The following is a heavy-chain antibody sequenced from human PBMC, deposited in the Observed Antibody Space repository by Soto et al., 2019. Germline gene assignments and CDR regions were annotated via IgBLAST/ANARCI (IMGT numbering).Heavy chain of an antibody. CDR2: IYYSGST. V-gene: IGHV4-61*05. J-gene: IGHJ4*02. D-gene: IGHD4-17*01. CDR1: GGSISSSSSY. CDR3: ARGAGRDYGDYFDY. Sequence: PSETLSLTCTVSGGSISSSSSYWGWIRQPPGKGLEWIGYIYYSGSTNYNPSLKSRVTISVDTSKNQFSLKLSSVTAADTAVYYCARGAGRDYGDYFDYWGQGTLVTVSS.